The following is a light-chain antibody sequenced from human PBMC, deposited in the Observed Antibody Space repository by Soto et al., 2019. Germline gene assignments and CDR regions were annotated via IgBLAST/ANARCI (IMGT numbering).Light chain of an antibody. CDR3: EAWDYSLSGPV. CDR2: RNN. Sequence: QSVLTQPPSASGTPGQRVTISCSGSSSNIGSNYVYWYQQLPGTAPKLLIYRNNQRPSGVPDRLSGSKSGTSASLAIGGLRSEDESDYYCEAWDYSLSGPVFGGGTQLTVL. V-gene: IGLV1-47*01. CDR1: SSNIGSNY. J-gene: IGLJ7*01.